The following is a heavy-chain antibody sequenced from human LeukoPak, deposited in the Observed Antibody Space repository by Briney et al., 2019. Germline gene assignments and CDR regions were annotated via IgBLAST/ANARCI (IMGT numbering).Heavy chain of an antibody. CDR2: IHYSGST. CDR1: GGSISSYY. J-gene: IGHJ4*02. CDR3: ARVQRGYSYGFDY. V-gene: IGHV4-59*08. Sequence: SETLSLTCTVSGGSISSYYWSWIRQPPGRGLEWIGYIHYSGSTNYNPSLKSRVTISVDTSKNQFSLKLSSVTAADTAVYYCARVQRGYSYGFDYWGQGTLVTVSS. D-gene: IGHD5-18*01.